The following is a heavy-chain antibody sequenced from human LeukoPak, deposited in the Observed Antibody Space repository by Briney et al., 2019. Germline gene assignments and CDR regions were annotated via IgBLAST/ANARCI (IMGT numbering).Heavy chain of an antibody. CDR1: GDSISPHY. J-gene: IGHJ6*04. Sequence: SETLSLTCSVSGDSISPHYWSWIRQPPEKGLEWIGYIHYTGNTNYNPSLKSRVTISVDTSTNQFSLRLSSVTAADTAVYYCARDGVVNFWVSYGTYNYYYHMDVWGKGTTVTVSS. V-gene: IGHV4-59*11. CDR2: IHYTGNT. D-gene: IGHD3-16*01. CDR3: ARDGVVNFWVSYGTYNYYYHMDV.